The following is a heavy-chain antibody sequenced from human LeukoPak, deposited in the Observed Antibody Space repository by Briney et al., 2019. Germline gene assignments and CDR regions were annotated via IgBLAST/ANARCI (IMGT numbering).Heavy chain of an antibody. V-gene: IGHV3-48*03. CDR2: IDVSGNII. CDR3: ARGYSHGYGY. J-gene: IGHJ4*02. CDR1: GFSIDDYE. Sequence: PGGSLRLSCAASGFSIDDYEMNWVRQAPGKGLERISYIDVSGNIIYYADSVKGRFTISRDTAKNSLSLQMNGLRDEDTAVYYCARGYSHGYGYWGPGTLVIVSS. D-gene: IGHD5-18*01.